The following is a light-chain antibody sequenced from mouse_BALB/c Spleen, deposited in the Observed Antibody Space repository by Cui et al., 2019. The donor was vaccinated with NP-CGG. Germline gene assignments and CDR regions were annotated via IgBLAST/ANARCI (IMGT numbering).Light chain of an antibody. V-gene: IGLV1*01. Sequence: QVVVTQESALTTSPGETVTLTCRSSTGAVTTSNYANWVQEKPDHLFTGLIGGTNNRAPGVPARFSGSLIGDKAALTITGAQTEDEAIYFCALWYSNHWMFGGGTKLTVL. J-gene: IGLJ1*01. CDR1: TGAVTTSNY. CDR2: GTN. CDR3: ALWYSNHWM.